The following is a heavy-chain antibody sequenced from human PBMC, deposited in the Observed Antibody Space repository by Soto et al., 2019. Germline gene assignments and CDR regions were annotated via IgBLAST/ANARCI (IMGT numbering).Heavy chain of an antibody. J-gene: IGHJ4*02. Sequence: QVQLVESGGGVVQPGRSLRLSCAVSGFTVSTYGMHWVRQAPGKGLAWVAVISRDGGNKYYADSVQGRFTISKDNSRNTLFLEMNSLRGDDMAVYYCTGEVASGYWGQGTLVTVSS. V-gene: IGHV3-30*03. D-gene: IGHD7-27*01. CDR2: ISRDGGNK. CDR1: GFTVSTYG. CDR3: TGEVASGY.